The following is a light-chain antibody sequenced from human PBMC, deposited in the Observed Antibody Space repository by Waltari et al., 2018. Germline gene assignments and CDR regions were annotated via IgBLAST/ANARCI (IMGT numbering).Light chain of an antibody. V-gene: IGKV1-5*03. J-gene: IGKJ1*01. CDR3: QQYQSHWT. CDR2: KAS. Sequence: DIQMTQSPSTLSASVGARVNITCRASQYIGGRLAWYQQKPGKAPKLLVYKASSLESGVPSRFSGSGSGTEYTLSISSLEPDDFATYHCQQYQSHWTFGQGTKVEVQ. CDR1: QYIGGR.